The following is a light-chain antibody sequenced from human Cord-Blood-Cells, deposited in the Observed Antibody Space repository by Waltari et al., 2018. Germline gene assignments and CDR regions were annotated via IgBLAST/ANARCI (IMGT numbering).Light chain of an antibody. CDR3: AAWDDSLNGPV. J-gene: IGLJ3*02. Sequence: QSVLTQPPSASGTPGQRVTISCSGSSSNIGSNTVNWYQQLPGTAPKLLIYSNKQRPSGVPDRFSVAKAGTSASRAISGLQSEDEADYYCAAWDDSLNGPVFGGGTKLTVL. V-gene: IGLV1-44*01. CDR1: SSNIGSNT. CDR2: SNK.